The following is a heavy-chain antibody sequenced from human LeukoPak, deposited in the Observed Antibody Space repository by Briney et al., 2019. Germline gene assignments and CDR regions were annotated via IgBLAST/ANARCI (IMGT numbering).Heavy chain of an antibody. Sequence: SETLSLTCAVYGGSFSGYYWSWIRQPPGKGLEWIGEINHSGSTNYNPSLKSRVTISVDTSKNQFSLKLSSVTAADTAVYYCARLLWFGDCYMDVWGKGTTVTVSS. CDR2: INHSGST. D-gene: IGHD3-10*01. V-gene: IGHV4-34*01. CDR1: GGSFSGYY. J-gene: IGHJ6*03. CDR3: ARLLWFGDCYMDV.